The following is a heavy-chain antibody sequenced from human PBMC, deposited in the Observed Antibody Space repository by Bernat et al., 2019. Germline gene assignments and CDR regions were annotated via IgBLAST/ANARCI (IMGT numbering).Heavy chain of an antibody. D-gene: IGHD3-22*01. Sequence: EVQLVESGGGLVQPGGSLRLSCAASGFTVSSNYMSWVRQAPGKGLEWVSVIYSGGSTYYADSVKGRFTISRDNSKNTLYLQMNSLRAEDTAVYYCARTTYYYARWFDPWGQGTLVTVSS. CDR3: ARTTYYYARWFDP. V-gene: IGHV3-66*01. J-gene: IGHJ5*02. CDR2: IYSGGST. CDR1: GFTVSSNY.